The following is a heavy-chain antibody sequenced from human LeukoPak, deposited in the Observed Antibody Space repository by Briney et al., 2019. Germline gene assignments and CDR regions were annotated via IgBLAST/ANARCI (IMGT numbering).Heavy chain of an antibody. V-gene: IGHV1-2*02. CDR1: GYTYTGYY. CDR3: ARQSSGWYYFDY. D-gene: IGHD6-19*01. J-gene: IGHJ4*02. CDR2: INPNSGDT. Sequence: ASVKVSCTASGYTYTGYYIHWVRQAPGQGLEWMGWINPNSGDTNSAQKFQGRVTMTRDTSISTAYMELSRLRSNDTAVYYCARQSSGWYYFDYWGQGTLVTVSS.